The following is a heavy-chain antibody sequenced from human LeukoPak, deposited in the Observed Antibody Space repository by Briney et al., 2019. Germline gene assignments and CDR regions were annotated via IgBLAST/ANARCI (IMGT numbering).Heavy chain of an antibody. CDR2: ISGSGGST. Sequence: QPGGSLRLSCAASGFTFSSYAMSWVRQAPGKGLEWVSAISGSGGSTYYADSVKGRFTISRDNSKNTLYLQMNSPRAEDTAVYYCAKASFVVVTAISDYWGQGTLVTVSS. CDR1: GFTFSSYA. D-gene: IGHD2-21*02. J-gene: IGHJ4*02. CDR3: AKASFVVVTAISDY. V-gene: IGHV3-23*01.